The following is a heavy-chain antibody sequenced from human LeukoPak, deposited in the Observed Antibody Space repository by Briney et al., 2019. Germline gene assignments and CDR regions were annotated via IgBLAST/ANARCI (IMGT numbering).Heavy chain of an antibody. J-gene: IGHJ4*02. CDR3: AKDLHVSHYSSSSRGFDY. D-gene: IGHD6-6*01. V-gene: IGHV3-23*01. Sequence: GGSLRLACAASGFTFSNYAMNWVRQAPGKGLEWVSVSSVSGTSTDYADSVKGRFTISRDTSKNTLYLQMNSLRAEDTALYYCAKDLHVSHYSSSSRGFDYWGQGTLVTVSS. CDR2: SSVSGTST. CDR1: GFTFSNYA.